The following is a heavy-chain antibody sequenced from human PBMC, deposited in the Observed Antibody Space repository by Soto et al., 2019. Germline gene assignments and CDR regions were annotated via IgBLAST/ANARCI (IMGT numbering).Heavy chain of an antibody. CDR1: GFTFSSYE. D-gene: IGHD5-12*01. CDR3: TKEKSVMYSGYDAFDI. V-gene: IGHV3-48*03. CDR2: ISSSGTI. Sequence: GGSLRLSCAASGFTFSSYEMDWVRQAPGKGLEWVAYISSSGTILYGDSVKGRFTISRDNADNSLYLQMNSLTAEDTAVYYCTKEKSVMYSGYDAFDIWGRGTMVTVAS. J-gene: IGHJ3*02.